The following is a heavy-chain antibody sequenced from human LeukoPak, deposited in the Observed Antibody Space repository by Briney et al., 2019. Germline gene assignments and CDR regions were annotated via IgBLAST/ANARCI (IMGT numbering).Heavy chain of an antibody. D-gene: IGHD3-16*02. CDR1: GYTFTGYY. V-gene: IGHV1-2*02. CDR2: INPNSGGT. J-gene: IGHJ4*02. Sequence: GASVKVSCKASGYTFTGYYMHWVRQAPGQGLEWMGWINPNSGGTNYAQKFQGRVTMTRDTSISTAYMALSRLRSDDTAAYYCARDPRVWGSYRYPYYWGQGTLVTVSS. CDR3: ARDPRVWGSYRYPYY.